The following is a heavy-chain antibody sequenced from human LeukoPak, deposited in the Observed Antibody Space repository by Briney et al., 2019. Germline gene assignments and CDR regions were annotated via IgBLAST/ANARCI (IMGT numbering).Heavy chain of an antibody. CDR3: TREGAAAGTHWFDP. CDR1: GFTFSDYS. CDR2: ISSSSSSI. J-gene: IGHJ5*02. V-gene: IGHV3-48*01. D-gene: IGHD6-13*01. Sequence: GGSLRPSCAASGFTFSDYSMTWVRQAPGKGLEWISYISSSSSSIYYADSVKGRFTISRDNAKNSLYLQMNSLRAEDTAFYYCTREGAAAGTHWFDPWGQGTLVTVSS.